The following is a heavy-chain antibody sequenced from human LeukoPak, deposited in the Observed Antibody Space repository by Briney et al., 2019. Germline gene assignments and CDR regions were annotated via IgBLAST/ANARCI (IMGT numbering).Heavy chain of an antibody. CDR3: AKELHYTVSLIDDY. J-gene: IGHJ4*02. Sequence: PGRSLRLSCAASGFTFSDYGMHWVRQAPGKGLEWVAFIRYDGNNEDYADSVKGRFTISRDNSKNTLYLQMNSLRVEDTAVYYCAKELHYTVSLIDDYWGQGTLVTVSS. V-gene: IGHV3-30*02. CDR2: IRYDGNNE. CDR1: GFTFSDYG. D-gene: IGHD4-11*01.